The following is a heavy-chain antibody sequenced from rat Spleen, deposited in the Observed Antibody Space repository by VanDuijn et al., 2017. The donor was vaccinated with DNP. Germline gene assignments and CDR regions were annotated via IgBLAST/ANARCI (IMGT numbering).Heavy chain of an antibody. V-gene: IGHV3-1*01. CDR2: ISYSGST. J-gene: IGHJ2*01. D-gene: IGHD1-7*01. CDR1: SITSNY. CDR3: ARWTRYFDS. Sequence: SITSNYWGWIRKFPGNKMEYIGHISYSGSTNYNPYLKSRISITRDTSKNHFFLQLNSVTTEDTATYYCARWTRYFDSWGQGVMVTVSS.